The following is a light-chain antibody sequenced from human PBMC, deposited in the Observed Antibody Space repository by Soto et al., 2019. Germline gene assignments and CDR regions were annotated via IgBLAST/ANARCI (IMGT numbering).Light chain of an antibody. CDR1: SSNIGSDS. J-gene: IGLJ2*01. V-gene: IGLV1-47*02. Sequence: QAVVTQPPSASGTPGQRVTISGSGSSSNIGSDSVSWYQQLPGTSPKVLIYSNDQRPSGVPDRFSGSKSGTSASLAISGLRSEDEADYYCATWDDSLSGVVFGGGTKLTVL. CDR3: ATWDDSLSGVV. CDR2: SND.